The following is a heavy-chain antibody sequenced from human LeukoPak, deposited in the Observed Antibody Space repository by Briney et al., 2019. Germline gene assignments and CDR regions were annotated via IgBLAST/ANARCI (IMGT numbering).Heavy chain of an antibody. CDR2: INHSGTT. J-gene: IGHJ4*02. CDR3: ARGPVDYYGSGSLDY. Sequence: PSETLSLTCTVYGGSFSGYYWSWIRQPPGKGLEWIGEINHSGTTNYNPPLKSRVTISVDTSKNQFSLKLSSVTAADTAVYYCARGPVDYYGSGSLDYWGQGTLVTVSS. V-gene: IGHV4-34*01. CDR1: GGSFSGYY. D-gene: IGHD3-10*01.